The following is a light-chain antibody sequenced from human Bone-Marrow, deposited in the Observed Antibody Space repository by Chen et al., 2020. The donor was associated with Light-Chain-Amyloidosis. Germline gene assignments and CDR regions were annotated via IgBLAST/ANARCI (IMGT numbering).Light chain of an antibody. CDR2: EVT. Sequence: QSALTQPASVSGSPGQSMTISCTGTSSDVGGDNHVSWYQQHPDKAPKLMIYEVTNRPSWVPVRCSGSKSNNTASLTSSRLQTEDEAEYFCSSYTITNALVFGSGTRVTGL. J-gene: IGLJ1*01. CDR3: SSYTITNALV. V-gene: IGLV2-14*01. CDR1: SSDVGGDNH.